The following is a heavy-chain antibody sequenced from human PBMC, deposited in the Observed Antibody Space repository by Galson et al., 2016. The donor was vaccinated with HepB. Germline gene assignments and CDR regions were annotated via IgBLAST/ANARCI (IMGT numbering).Heavy chain of an antibody. J-gene: IGHJ6*02. D-gene: IGHD6-19*01. CDR2: MNPTSGRT. CDR3: ARDSSDWSLPSGLYGMDV. CDR1: GGTFSNYR. Sequence: SVKVSCKASGGTFSNYRIDWVRQAPGQGLEWMGAMNPTSGRTNYAQKFQGRVAMTRDTSTSTVYMELSSLTSDDTAIYYCARDSSDWSLPSGLYGMDVWGRGTTVTVSS. V-gene: IGHV1-46*01.